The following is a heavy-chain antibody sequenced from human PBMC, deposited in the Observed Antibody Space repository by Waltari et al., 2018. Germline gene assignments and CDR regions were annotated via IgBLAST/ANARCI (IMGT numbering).Heavy chain of an antibody. CDR2: IRYDGSKK. Sequence: QVQLVESGGGVVQPGGSLRLSCAASGFTFSSYGMHWVRQAPGKGLEWVAFIRYDGSKKYYADSVKGRFTISRDNSKNTLYLQMNSLRAEDTAVYYCAKGDGYYDGAFDIWGQGTMVTVSS. CDR1: GFTFSSYG. V-gene: IGHV3-30*02. CDR3: AKGDGYYDGAFDI. J-gene: IGHJ3*02. D-gene: IGHD3-22*01.